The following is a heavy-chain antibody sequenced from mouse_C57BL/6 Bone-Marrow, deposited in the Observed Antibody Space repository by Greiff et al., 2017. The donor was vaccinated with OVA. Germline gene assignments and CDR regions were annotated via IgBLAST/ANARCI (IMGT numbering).Heavy chain of an antibody. CDR3: AGAPNWDWYFDV. Sequence: VKLQESGPGLVKPSQSLFLTCSITGFPITSGYYWIWIRQSPGKPLEWMGYITHSGETFYNPSLQSPISITRETSKNQFFLQLNSVTTEDTAMYYCAGAPNWDWYFDVWGTGTTVTVSS. J-gene: IGHJ1*03. CDR2: ITHSGET. CDR1: GFPITSGYY. V-gene: IGHV12-3*01. D-gene: IGHD4-1*01.